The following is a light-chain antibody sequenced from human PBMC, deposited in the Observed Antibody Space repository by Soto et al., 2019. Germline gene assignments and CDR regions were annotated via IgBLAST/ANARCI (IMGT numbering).Light chain of an antibody. J-gene: IGKJ1*01. V-gene: IGKV1-39*01. CDR2: AAS. CDR3: QQSYSTLRA. CDR1: QSISSY. Sequence: DIQMTQSPSSLSASVGDRVTITCPASQSISSYLNWYQQKPGKAPKLLIYAASSLQSGVPSRFSGSGSGTDLTLTISRLQPEDFATYYCQQSYSTLRAFGQGTKVEI.